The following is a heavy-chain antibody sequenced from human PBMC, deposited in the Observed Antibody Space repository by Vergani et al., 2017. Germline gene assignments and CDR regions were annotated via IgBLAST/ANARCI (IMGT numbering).Heavy chain of an antibody. J-gene: IGHJ3*01. Sequence: QVQLQASGPGRVKPSQTLSLTCTMSGGSISAGYYFWSWIRQPAGKVLEWLGHISASANPSHSPSLKTRVSMSVDTSKNQFSLTVTSVTAADTAIYFCARRSGGYYGGGKVHPLRTAFDVWGHGTVVTVSS. CDR1: GGSISAGYYF. CDR3: ARRSGGYYGGGKVHPLRTAFDV. CDR2: ISASANP. D-gene: IGHD4-23*01. V-gene: IGHV4-61*02.